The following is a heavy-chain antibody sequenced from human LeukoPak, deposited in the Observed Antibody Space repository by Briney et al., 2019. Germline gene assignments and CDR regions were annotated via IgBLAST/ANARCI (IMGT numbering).Heavy chain of an antibody. D-gene: IGHD3-22*01. CDR1: GDSINNGHSY. CDR3: ARASLTYYYDSSGYHYYYYYYMDV. V-gene: IGHV4-61*02. J-gene: IGHJ6*03. CDR2: ISTSGYT. Sequence: SETLSLTCTVSGDSINNGHSYWSWIRQPAGEGLEWIGRISTSGYTSYNPSLKCRVSISLDKSKNQFSLKLSSVTAADTAVYYCARASLTYYYDSSGYHYYYYYYMDVWGKGTTVTISS.